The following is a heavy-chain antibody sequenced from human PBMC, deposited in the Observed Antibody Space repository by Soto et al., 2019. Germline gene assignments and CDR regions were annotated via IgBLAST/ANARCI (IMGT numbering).Heavy chain of an antibody. CDR2: IYYSGST. CDR1: GGSISSGDYY. D-gene: IGHD3-22*01. Sequence: QVQLQESGPGLVKPSQTLSLTCTVSGGSISSGDYYWSWIRQPPGKGLEWIGYIYYSGSTYYNPSLKSRVTISVDTSKNQFSLKLSSVTAADTAVYYCARDGRLDSSGSSPFEYWGQGTLVTVSS. CDR3: ARDGRLDSSGSSPFEY. J-gene: IGHJ4*02. V-gene: IGHV4-30-4*01.